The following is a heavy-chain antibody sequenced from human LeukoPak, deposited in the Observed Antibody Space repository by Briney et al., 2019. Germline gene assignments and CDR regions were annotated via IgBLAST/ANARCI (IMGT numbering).Heavy chain of an antibody. CDR3: ARDGAVAGDSLNDY. J-gene: IGHJ4*02. D-gene: IGHD6-19*01. V-gene: IGHV4-4*07. Sequence: SETLSLTCPVSRGSLSSYYWSWLRQPAGKGLEWIGRIYTSGSTNYNPSLKSRVTMSVDTSKNQFSLKLSSVTAADTAVYYCARDGAVAGDSLNDYWGQGTLVTVSS. CDR2: IYTSGST. CDR1: RGSLSSYY.